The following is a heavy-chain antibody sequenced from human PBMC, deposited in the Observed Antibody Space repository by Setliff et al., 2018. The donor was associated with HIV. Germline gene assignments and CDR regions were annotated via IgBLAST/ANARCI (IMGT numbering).Heavy chain of an antibody. V-gene: IGHV1-2*04. Sequence: ASVKVSCKASGYAFTSYAMHWVRQAPGQRLEWMGWINPNSGGTNYAQKFQGWVTMTRDTSISTAYMELSRLRSDDTAVYYCARVDDSAFDIWGQGTMVTVSS. CDR2: INPNSGGT. CDR1: GYAFTSYA. D-gene: IGHD3-22*01. CDR3: ARVDDSAFDI. J-gene: IGHJ3*02.